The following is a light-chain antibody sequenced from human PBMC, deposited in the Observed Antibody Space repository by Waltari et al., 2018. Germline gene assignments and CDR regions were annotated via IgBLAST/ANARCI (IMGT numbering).Light chain of an antibody. Sequence: SYELTQPPSVSVSPGQTASITCSGAKLGDKYASWYQQTPGQSHVLVIYQDSKRPSGIPERFSGSNSGNTATLTISGTQAMDEADYYCQAWDSSTVVFGGGTKLTVL. V-gene: IGLV3-1*01. CDR1: KLGDKY. CDR3: QAWDSSTVV. CDR2: QDS. J-gene: IGLJ2*01.